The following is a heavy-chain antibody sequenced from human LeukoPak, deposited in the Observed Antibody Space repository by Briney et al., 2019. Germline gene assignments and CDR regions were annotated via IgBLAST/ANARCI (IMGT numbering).Heavy chain of an antibody. CDR2: MNKDGSEK. V-gene: IGHV3-7*01. CDR3: ARDPVEWEQLLDY. Sequence: XRLSXXXXGXXXXNYWMXWVRQAPGKRPEWVANMNKDGSEKYYADSVKGRFTISRDNARNSVYLQMNSLRVEDTAVYYCARDPVEWEQLLDYWGQGTLVTVSS. J-gene: IGHJ4*02. D-gene: IGHD1-26*01. CDR1: GXXXXNYW.